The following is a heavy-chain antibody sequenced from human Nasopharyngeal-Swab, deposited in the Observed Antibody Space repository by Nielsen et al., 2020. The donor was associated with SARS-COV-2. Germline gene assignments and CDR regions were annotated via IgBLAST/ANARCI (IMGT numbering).Heavy chain of an antibody. CDR1: GFTFGNYN. CDR2: ISSSSSFI. CDR3: ARDTGAFDI. V-gene: IGHV3-21*01. D-gene: IGHD3-10*01. Sequence: GESLKISCDGSGFTFGNYNMNWVRQAPGTGLEWVSSISSSSSFIYYVDSVKGRFTISRDNAQKSLSLQMNSLRAEDTGVYFCARDTGAFDIWGQGTMVTVSS. J-gene: IGHJ3*02.